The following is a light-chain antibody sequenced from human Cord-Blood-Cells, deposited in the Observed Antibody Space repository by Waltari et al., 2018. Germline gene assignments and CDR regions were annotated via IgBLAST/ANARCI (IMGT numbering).Light chain of an antibody. CDR1: SSDLGGHNY. CDR3: CSYAGSYTLV. CDR2: DVS. J-gene: IGLJ2*01. V-gene: IGLV2-11*01. Sequence: QSALTQPRSVTGPPGQSVTISCTGTSSDLGGHNYVSWYQRHPGKAPTLMIDDVSKRPSGVPDRFSGSKSGNTASLTISGLQAEDEADYYCCSYAGSYTLVFGGGTKLTVL.